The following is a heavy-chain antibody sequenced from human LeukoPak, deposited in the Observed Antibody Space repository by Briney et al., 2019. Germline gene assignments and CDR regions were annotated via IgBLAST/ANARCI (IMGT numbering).Heavy chain of an antibody. CDR3: ARDRPNYYGSDGHYYRRDGDY. D-gene: IGHD3-22*01. CDR2: IWYDGSNK. V-gene: IGHV3-33*01. CDR1: GFTFSSYG. Sequence: GGSLRLSCAASGFTFSSYGMHWVRQAPGKGLEWVAVIWYDGSNKYYADSVKGRFTITRDNSENTLYLQMHSLRAEDTAVYYCARDRPNYYGSDGHYYRRDGDYWGRGTLVSVSS. J-gene: IGHJ4*02.